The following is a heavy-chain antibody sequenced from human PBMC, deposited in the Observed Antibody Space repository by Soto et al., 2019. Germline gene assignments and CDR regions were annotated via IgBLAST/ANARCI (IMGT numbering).Heavy chain of an antibody. J-gene: IGHJ4*02. CDR3: AGGGRGDYGDKGDY. CDR1: GFTFSSYA. V-gene: IGHV3-30-3*01. CDR2: ISYDGSNK. D-gene: IGHD4-17*01. Sequence: QVQLVESGGGVVQPGRSLRLSCAASGFTFSSYAMHWVRQAPGKGLEWVAVISYDGSNKYYADSVKGRFTISRDNSKNTLYLQMNSLRAEDTAVYYCAGGGRGDYGDKGDYWGQGTLVTVSS.